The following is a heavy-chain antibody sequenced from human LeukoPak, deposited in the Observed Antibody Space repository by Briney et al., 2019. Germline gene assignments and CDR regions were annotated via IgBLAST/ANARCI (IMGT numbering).Heavy chain of an antibody. V-gene: IGHV4-34*01. CDR3: ARWGVWGSYLISDY. D-gene: IGHD3-16*02. CDR2: INRSGST. J-gene: IGHJ4*02. CDR1: GGSFSGYY. Sequence: SETLSLTCAVYGGSFSGYYWSWLRQPPGKGLEWIGEINRSGSTNYSPSLKSRVTISVDTSKNQFSLKLSSVTAADTAVYYCARWGVWGSYLISDYWGQGTLVTVSS.